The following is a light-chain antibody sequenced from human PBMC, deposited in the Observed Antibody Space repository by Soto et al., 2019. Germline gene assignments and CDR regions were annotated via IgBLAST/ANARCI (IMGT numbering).Light chain of an antibody. J-gene: IGKJ4*01. CDR1: QSISSW. V-gene: IGKV1-5*01. CDR2: DAS. CDR3: KQNNSYSPLP. Sequence: DIQMTQSPSTLSASVGDRVTITCRASQSISSWLAWYQQKPGKAPKLLIYDASSLESGVPSRFSGSGSGTEFTLTISRLQPDDFATNYCKQNNSYSPLPFGGGTKVEIK.